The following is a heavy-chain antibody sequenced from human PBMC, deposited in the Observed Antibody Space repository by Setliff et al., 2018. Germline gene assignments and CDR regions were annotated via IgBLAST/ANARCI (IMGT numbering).Heavy chain of an antibody. CDR3: ARVGPLTDDAFDI. J-gene: IGHJ3*02. D-gene: IGHD1-26*01. Sequence: GESLKISCKGSGYTFTNYWIAWVRQMPGKGLEYMGIIYPADSDTTYSPSFQGQVTISADKSINTAYLQWSSLKASDTAIYYCARVGPLTDDAFDIWGKGQWSPSPQ. CDR2: IYPADSDT. CDR1: GYTFTNYW. V-gene: IGHV5-51*01.